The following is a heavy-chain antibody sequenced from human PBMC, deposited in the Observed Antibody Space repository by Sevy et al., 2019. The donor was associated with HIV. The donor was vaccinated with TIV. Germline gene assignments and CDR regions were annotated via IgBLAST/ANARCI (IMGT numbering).Heavy chain of an antibody. CDR3: ARLQNSYGYSFYIDY. V-gene: IGHV3-53*01. D-gene: IGHD5-18*01. Sequence: GGSLRLSCAASGFTVSSNYMSWVRQAPGKGLEWVSVIYIGGSTYYADSVKGRFTISRDNSKNTLYLQMNSLRAEDTSVYYCARLQNSYGYSFYIDYWGQGTLVTVSS. CDR2: IYIGGST. CDR1: GFTVSSNY. J-gene: IGHJ4*02.